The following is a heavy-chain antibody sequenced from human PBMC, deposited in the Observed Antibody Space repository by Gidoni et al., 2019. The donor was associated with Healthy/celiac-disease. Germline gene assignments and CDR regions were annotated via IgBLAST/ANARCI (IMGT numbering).Heavy chain of an antibody. D-gene: IGHD4-17*01. CDR3: TTDGLSPDYGDQDDAFDI. J-gene: IGHJ3*02. V-gene: IGHV3-15*01. Sequence: EVQLVESGGGLVKPGGSLRLSCAASGFTFSNAWMSWVRQAPGKGLEWVGRIKSKTDGGTTDYAAPVKGRFTISRDDSKNTLYLQMNSLKTEDTAVYYCTTDGLSPDYGDQDDAFDIWGQGTMVTVSS. CDR2: IKSKTDGGTT. CDR1: GFTFSNAW.